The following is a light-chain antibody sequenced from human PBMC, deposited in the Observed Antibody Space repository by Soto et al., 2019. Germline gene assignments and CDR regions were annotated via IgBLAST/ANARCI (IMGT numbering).Light chain of an antibody. CDR3: MQALQTPWT. Sequence: IVMTQSPLSLPVTPGEPASISCRSSQSLLQSNGYNYLGWYLQKPGQSPQLLIYLGSNRASGVPDRFSGSGSGTDFTLKISRVEAEDVGLYFCMQALQTPWTFGQGTKVAV. CDR1: QSLLQSNGYNY. J-gene: IGKJ1*01. CDR2: LGS. V-gene: IGKV2-28*01.